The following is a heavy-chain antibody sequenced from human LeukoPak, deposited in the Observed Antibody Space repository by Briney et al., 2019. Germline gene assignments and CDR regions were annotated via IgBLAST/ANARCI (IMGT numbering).Heavy chain of an antibody. Sequence: GGSLRLSCAASGFTFTSYWMHWLRQPPGKGLVWVSRVEHDGSRTAYADSVTGRFTISRDNARNMVYLQMNSLRAEDTAVYYCATDLGWGQGTLATVSS. CDR3: ATDLG. CDR2: VEHDGSRT. V-gene: IGHV3-74*01. CDR1: GFTFTSYW. J-gene: IGHJ4*02. D-gene: IGHD4-17*01.